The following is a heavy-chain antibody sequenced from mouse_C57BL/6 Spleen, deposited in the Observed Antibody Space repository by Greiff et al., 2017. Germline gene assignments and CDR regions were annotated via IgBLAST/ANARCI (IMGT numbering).Heavy chain of an antibody. V-gene: IGHV5-9-1*02. CDR3: TRERRYYGSSSWYVDV. D-gene: IGHD1-1*01. CDR2: ISSGGDYI. Sequence: EVMLVESGEGLVKPGGSLKLSCAASGFTFSSYAMSWVRQTPEKRLEWVAYISSGGDYIYDADTVKGRFTISRDHARNTLYLQMSSLKSEDTAMYYCTRERRYYGSSSWYVDVWGTGTTVTVSS. CDR1: GFTFSSYA. J-gene: IGHJ1*03.